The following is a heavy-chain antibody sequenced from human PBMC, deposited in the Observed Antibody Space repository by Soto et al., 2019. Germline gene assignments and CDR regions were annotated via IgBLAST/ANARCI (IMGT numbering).Heavy chain of an antibody. J-gene: IGHJ3*02. D-gene: IGHD1-26*01. CDR2: IWYDGSNK. V-gene: IGHV3-33*01. Sequence: QVQLVESGGGVVQPGRSLRLSCAASGFTFSSYGMHWVRQAPGKGLEWVAVIWYDGSNKYYADSVKGRFTISSDNSKNPLYLRKHHLSAVDTAVYYCARVRVATGPDAFDSWCRGTMVTVSS. CDR3: ARVRVATGPDAFDS. CDR1: GFTFSSYG.